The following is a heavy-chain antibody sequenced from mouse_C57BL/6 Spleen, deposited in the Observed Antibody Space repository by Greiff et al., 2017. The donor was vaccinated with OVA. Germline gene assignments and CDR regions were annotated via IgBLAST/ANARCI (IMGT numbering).Heavy chain of an antibody. Sequence: QVQLQQPGAELVRPGSSVKLSCKASGYTFTSYWMHWVKQRPIQGLEWIGNIDPSDSETHYNQKFKDKATLTVDKSSSTAYMQLSSLTSEDSAVYYCARSDYYGSSLYAMDYWGQGTSVTVSS. J-gene: IGHJ4*01. D-gene: IGHD1-1*01. CDR1: GYTFTSYW. CDR2: IDPSDSET. V-gene: IGHV1-52*01. CDR3: ARSDYYGSSLYAMDY.